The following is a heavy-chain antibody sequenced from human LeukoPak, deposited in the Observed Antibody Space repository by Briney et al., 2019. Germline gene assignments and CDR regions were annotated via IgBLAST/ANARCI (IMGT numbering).Heavy chain of an antibody. CDR1: GGSIRSYY. CDR2: IYTSGST. CDR3: ARGDYYDSSGYYYFDY. Sequence: SETLSLTCTVSGGSIRSYYWSWIRQPAGKGLEWIGRIYTSGSTNYNPSLKSRVTMSVDTSKIQFSLKLSSVTAADTAVYYCARGDYYDSSGYYYFDYWGQGTLVTVSS. V-gene: IGHV4-4*07. D-gene: IGHD3-22*01. J-gene: IGHJ4*02.